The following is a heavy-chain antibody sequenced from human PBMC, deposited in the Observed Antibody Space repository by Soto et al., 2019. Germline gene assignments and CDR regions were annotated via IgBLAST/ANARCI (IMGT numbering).Heavy chain of an antibody. CDR3: ARDGIVVVTTDAFDI. Sequence: ASVKVSCKASGYTFTSYSISWVRQAPGQGLEWMGWISAYNGNTNYAQKLQGRVTMTTDTSTSTAYMELRSLRSDDTAVYYCARDGIVVVTTDAFDIWGQGTMVTVSS. CDR1: GYTFTSYS. CDR2: ISAYNGNT. D-gene: IGHD2-21*02. J-gene: IGHJ3*02. V-gene: IGHV1-18*01.